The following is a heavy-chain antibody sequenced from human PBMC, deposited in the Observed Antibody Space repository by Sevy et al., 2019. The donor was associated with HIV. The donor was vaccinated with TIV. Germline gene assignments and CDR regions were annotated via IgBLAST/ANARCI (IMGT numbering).Heavy chain of an antibody. CDR1: GFAFNSYW. Sequence: GGSLRLSCAASGFAFNSYWMSWVRQAPGMGLQWVGAIKEDGREKYYVDSMKGRFTISRDNPKTSLYLQMNSLRAEDTAVYYCAGDWRGYFRSGSDYYYGMDVWGQGTTVPVSS. V-gene: IGHV3-7*03. CDR3: AGDWRGYFRSGSDYYYGMDV. D-gene: IGHD3-3*01. J-gene: IGHJ6*02. CDR2: IKEDGREK.